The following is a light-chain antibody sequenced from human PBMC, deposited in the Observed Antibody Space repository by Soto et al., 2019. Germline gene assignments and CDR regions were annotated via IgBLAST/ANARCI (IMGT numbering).Light chain of an antibody. CDR2: AAS. Sequence: DIQMTQSPSSLSASVGDRVTITCRASQGISNYSAWYQQKPGKLPKLLIYAASTLQSGVPSRFSGSGSGTDFTLAISSLQPEDVSTYYCQKYDNVPWTFGQGTKVEIK. CDR3: QKYDNVPWT. J-gene: IGKJ1*01. V-gene: IGKV1-27*01. CDR1: QGISNY.